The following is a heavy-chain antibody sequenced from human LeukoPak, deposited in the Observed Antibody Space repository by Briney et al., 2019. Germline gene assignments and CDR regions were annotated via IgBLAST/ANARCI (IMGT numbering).Heavy chain of an antibody. Sequence: ASVKVSCKASGGTFSSYAISWVRQAPGQGLEWMGGIIPIFGTANYAQKFQGRVTITADESTSTAYMELSSLRSEDTAVYYCARQGYCSSTSCYIGNAFDIWGQGTMVTVSS. D-gene: IGHD2-2*02. CDR1: GGTFSSYA. CDR3: ARQGYCSSTSCYIGNAFDI. CDR2: IIPIFGTA. V-gene: IGHV1-69*13. J-gene: IGHJ3*02.